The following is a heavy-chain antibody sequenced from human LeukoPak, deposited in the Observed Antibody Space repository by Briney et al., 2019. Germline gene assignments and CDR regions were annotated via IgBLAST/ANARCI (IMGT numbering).Heavy chain of an antibody. D-gene: IGHD1-26*01. CDR3: ARDQGSYSAFDI. Sequence: ASVKVSCKASGHTFTSYAINWVRQAPGQGLEWMGWINPNSGGTNYAQKFQGRVTMTRDTSISTAYMELSRLRSDDTAVYYCARDQGSYSAFDIWGQGTMVTVSS. CDR2: INPNSGGT. J-gene: IGHJ3*02. V-gene: IGHV1-2*02. CDR1: GHTFTSYA.